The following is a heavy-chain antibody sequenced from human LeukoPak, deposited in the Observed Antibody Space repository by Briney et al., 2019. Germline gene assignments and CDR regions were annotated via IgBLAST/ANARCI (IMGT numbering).Heavy chain of an antibody. CDR1: GFTVSSNY. J-gene: IGHJ4*02. CDR3: ARSTYSSS. V-gene: IGHV3-53*01. D-gene: IGHD6-13*01. Sequence: GALRLSCAASGFTVSSNYMSWVRQAPGKGLEWVSVIYSGGSTYYADSVKGRFTISRDNSKNTLYLQMNSLRAEDTAVYYCARSTYSSSWGQGTLVTVSS. CDR2: IYSGGST.